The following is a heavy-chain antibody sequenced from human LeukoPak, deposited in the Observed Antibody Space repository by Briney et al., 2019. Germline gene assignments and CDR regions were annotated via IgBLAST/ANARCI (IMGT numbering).Heavy chain of an antibody. Sequence: GGSLRLSCAAAGFTFDDYGMHWVRQAPGKGLEWVAVIWSDGTNQYYADSVKGRFTISRDDSEKQVFLQMNSLKIEDTAVYFCARDAQRGFDYSNSLKHRGQGTPVTVST. CDR1: GFTFDDYG. D-gene: IGHD4-11*01. CDR2: IWSDGTNQ. V-gene: IGHV3-33*01. J-gene: IGHJ4*02. CDR3: ARDAQRGFDYSNSLKH.